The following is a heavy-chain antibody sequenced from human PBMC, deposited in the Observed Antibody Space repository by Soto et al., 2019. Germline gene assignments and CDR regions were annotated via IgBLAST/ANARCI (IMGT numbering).Heavy chain of an antibody. D-gene: IGHD3-10*01. Sequence: EVQLVESGGGLVQPGGSLRLSCAASGFTFSSYEMNWVRQAPGKGLEWVSYISRSGSTIYYADSVKGRFTISRDNAKNSLYLQMNSLRAEDTAVYYCARDGVATGRGNYYYYYGMDVWGQGTTVTVSS. J-gene: IGHJ6*02. CDR1: GFTFSSYE. CDR3: ARDGVATGRGNYYYYYGMDV. V-gene: IGHV3-48*03. CDR2: ISRSGSTI.